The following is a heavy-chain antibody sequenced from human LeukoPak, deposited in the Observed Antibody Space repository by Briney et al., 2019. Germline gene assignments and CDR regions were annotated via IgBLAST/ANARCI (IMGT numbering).Heavy chain of an antibody. D-gene: IGHD4-11*01. CDR2: IIPILGIA. CDR3: AREAVTTVFWFDP. Sequence: SVKVSCKASGGTFSSYTISWVRQAPGQGLVWIGRIIPILGIANYAQKFQGRVTITADKSTSTAYMELSSLRSEDTAVYYCAREAVTTVFWFDPWGQGTLVTVSS. V-gene: IGHV1-69*04. J-gene: IGHJ5*02. CDR1: GGTFSSYT.